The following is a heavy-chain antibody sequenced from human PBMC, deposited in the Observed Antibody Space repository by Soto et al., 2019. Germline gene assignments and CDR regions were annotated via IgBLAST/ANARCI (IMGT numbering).Heavy chain of an antibody. CDR3: ARDSRGYWDNGVFDP. CDR1: GFTFSSYA. D-gene: IGHD6-13*01. CDR2: ISYDGSNK. Sequence: LRLSCAASGFTFSSYAMHWVRQAPGKGLEWVAVISYDGSNKYYADSVKGRFTISRDNSKNTLYLQMNSLRAEDTAVYYCARDSRGYWDNGVFDPWGQGTLVTVSS. V-gene: IGHV3-30-3*01. J-gene: IGHJ5*02.